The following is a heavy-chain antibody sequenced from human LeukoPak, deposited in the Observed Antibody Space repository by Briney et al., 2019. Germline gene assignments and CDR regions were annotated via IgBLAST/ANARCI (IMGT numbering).Heavy chain of an antibody. CDR1: GFTFDDYA. V-gene: IGHV3-9*01. Sequence: GGSLRLSCAASGFTFDDYAMHWVRQAPGKGLEWVSGISWNSGSIGYADSVKGRFTISRDNAKNSLYLQMNSLRAEDTALYYCAKGPGYSSSTYFDLWGRGTLVTVSS. J-gene: IGHJ2*01. CDR3: AKGPGYSSSTYFDL. D-gene: IGHD6-19*01. CDR2: ISWNSGSI.